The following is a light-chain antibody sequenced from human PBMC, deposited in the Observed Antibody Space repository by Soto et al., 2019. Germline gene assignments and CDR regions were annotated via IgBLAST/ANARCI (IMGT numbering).Light chain of an antibody. CDR3: QQRSNWPPLT. J-gene: IGKJ4*01. V-gene: IGKV3-11*01. Sequence: EIVLTQSPATLSVSPGERATLSCRASQSVSGDLAWYHHKPGQAPRLLIYDASNRATGIPARFSGSGSGTDFTLTISSLEPEDFAVYYCQQRSNWPPLTFGGGTKVDIK. CDR1: QSVSGD. CDR2: DAS.